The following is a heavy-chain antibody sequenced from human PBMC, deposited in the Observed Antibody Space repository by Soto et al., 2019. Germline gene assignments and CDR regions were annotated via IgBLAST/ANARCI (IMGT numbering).Heavy chain of an antibody. CDR2: TDPSDSST. V-gene: IGHV5-10-1*03. J-gene: IGHJ6*02. Sequence: EVQLVQSGAEVKKPGESLKISCKAFGYSFDHYRITWVRQVPGKGLEWMGKTDPSDSSTNYSPAFEGHVTISFDKSITPASLQWSSLKASDTAMYYCARLGHDYSNPGMDVWGQGTTVTVSS. CDR1: GYSFDHYR. D-gene: IGHD4-4*01. CDR3: ARLGHDYSNPGMDV.